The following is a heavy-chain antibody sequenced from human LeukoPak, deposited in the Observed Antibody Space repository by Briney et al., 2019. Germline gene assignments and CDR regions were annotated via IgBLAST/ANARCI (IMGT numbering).Heavy chain of an antibody. Sequence: SETLSLTCAVYGGSFSGYYWSWIRQPPGKGVEGIGEINHRGSTNYNPSLKSRGTISVDTSKNQFSLKLSSVTAADTAVYYCARGDYYDSSGYYFPRYNWFDPWGQGTLVTVSS. J-gene: IGHJ5*02. CDR2: INHRGST. CDR1: GGSFSGYY. CDR3: ARGDYYDSSGYYFPRYNWFDP. D-gene: IGHD3-22*01. V-gene: IGHV4-34*01.